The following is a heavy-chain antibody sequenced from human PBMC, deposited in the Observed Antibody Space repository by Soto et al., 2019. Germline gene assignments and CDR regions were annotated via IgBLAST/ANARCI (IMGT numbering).Heavy chain of an antibody. CDR2: INPSGGST. J-gene: IGHJ4*02. D-gene: IGHD3-3*01. Sequence: ASVKVSCKASGYTFTSYYMHWVRQAPGQGLEWMGIINPSGGSTSYAQKFQGRVTMTSETSTSTVYMELSSLRSEGTAVYYCARVRRRSGYYYGYWGQGTTVTVSS. V-gene: IGHV1-46*01. CDR3: ARVRRRSGYYYGY. CDR1: GYTFTSYY.